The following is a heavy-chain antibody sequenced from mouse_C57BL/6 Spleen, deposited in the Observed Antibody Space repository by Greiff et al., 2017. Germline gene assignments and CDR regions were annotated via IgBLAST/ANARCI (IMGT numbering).Heavy chain of an antibody. Sequence: VQLVESGAELARPGASVKLSCKASGYTFTSYGISWVKQRTGQGLEWIGEIYPRSGNTYYNEKFKGKATLTADKSSSTAYMELRSLTSEDSAVYFCARRDYGSSLLDYWGQGTTLTVSS. J-gene: IGHJ2*01. CDR1: GYTFTSYG. CDR3: ARRDYGSSLLDY. V-gene: IGHV1-81*01. D-gene: IGHD1-1*01. CDR2: IYPRSGNT.